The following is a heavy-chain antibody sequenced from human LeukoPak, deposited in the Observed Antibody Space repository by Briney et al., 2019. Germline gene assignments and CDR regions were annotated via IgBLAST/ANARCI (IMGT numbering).Heavy chain of an antibody. CDR1: GFTVSSNY. J-gene: IGHJ6*03. CDR3: SKEWGSSSWYYYYYYMDV. D-gene: IGHD6-13*01. V-gene: IGHV3-53*05. CDR2: IYSGGST. Sequence: GGSLRLSCAAFGFTVSSNYMSWVRQAPGKGLEWVSVIYSGGSTYYADSVKGRFTISRDNSKNTLYLQMKSMRAEDTAVYYCSKEWGSSSWYYYYYYMDVWGKGTTVTVSS.